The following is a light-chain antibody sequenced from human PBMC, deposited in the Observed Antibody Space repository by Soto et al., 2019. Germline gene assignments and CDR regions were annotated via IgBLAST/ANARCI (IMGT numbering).Light chain of an antibody. CDR2: YDS. CDR1: NIGTKS. J-gene: IGLJ3*02. Sequence: SYELTQPPSVSVAPGETARITCGGNNIGTKSVHWYQQKPGQAPVLVIYYDSDRPSGIPERFSGSDSGNTATLAISRVEAGDEADYYCQVWDGSSDWVFGGGTQLTVL. CDR3: QVWDGSSDWV. V-gene: IGLV3-21*04.